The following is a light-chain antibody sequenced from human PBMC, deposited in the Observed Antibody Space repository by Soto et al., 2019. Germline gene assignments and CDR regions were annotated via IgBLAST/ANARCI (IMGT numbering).Light chain of an antibody. V-gene: IGLV2-11*01. J-gene: IGLJ2*01. CDR2: DVT. Sequence: QSVLAHPRSVSGSPGQSVTISCSGTSSDVGGYNSVSWYQQFPGKAPKLMIYDVTKRPSGVPDRFSGSKSGNTASLTISGLQAEDEADYYCCSYAATYTLVFGGGTKVTV. CDR3: CSYAATYTLV. CDR1: SSDVGGYNS.